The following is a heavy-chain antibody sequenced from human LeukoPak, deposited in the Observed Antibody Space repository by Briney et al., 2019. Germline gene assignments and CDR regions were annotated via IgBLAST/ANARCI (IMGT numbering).Heavy chain of an antibody. Sequence: SETLSLTCIVSGGSISSDYWSWIRQPPGKGLEWIGYIYHSGSTNYNPSLKSRVTVSVDTSKNQFSLKLNSVTAADTAVYYCARSLSSAWYAYDYWGQGTLVTVSS. CDR2: IYHSGST. D-gene: IGHD6-19*01. CDR3: ARSLSSAWYAYDY. CDR1: GGSISSDY. J-gene: IGHJ4*02. V-gene: IGHV4-59*01.